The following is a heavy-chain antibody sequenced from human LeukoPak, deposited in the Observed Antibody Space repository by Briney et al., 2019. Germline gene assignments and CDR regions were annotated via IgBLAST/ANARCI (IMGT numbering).Heavy chain of an antibody. CDR1: RDTFSSDA. J-gene: IGHJ4*02. V-gene: IGHV1-69*04. Sequence: SVRVSCKASRDTFSSDAICWVRQAPGQGLEWMGRIIPILGIANYAQKFQGRVTITADKSTSTAYMELSSLRSEDTAVYYCAELGTYYFDYWGQGTLVTVSS. CDR2: IIPILGIA. D-gene: IGHD1-7*01. CDR3: AELGTYYFDY.